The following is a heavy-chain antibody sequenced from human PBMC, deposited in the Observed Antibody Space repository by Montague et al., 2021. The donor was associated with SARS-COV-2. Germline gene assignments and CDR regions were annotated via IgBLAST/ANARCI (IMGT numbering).Heavy chain of an antibody. CDR2: VYYRGTA. CDR3: ASCKTRDLEPDQDAFDV. V-gene: IGHV4-39*01. Sequence: SETLSLTCTISRGSVDDTNYYWGWIRQPPGKGLDWIVTVYYRGTAYYNPSLKSRVTISVHSSENQFSLNMIPLSAADTALYYCASCKTRDLEPDQDAFDVWGQGTMVTVSS. D-gene: IGHD1-14*01. CDR1: RGSVDDTNYY. J-gene: IGHJ3*01.